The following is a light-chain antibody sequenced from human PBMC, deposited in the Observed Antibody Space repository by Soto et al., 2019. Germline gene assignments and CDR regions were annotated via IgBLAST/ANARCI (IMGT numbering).Light chain of an antibody. J-gene: IGKJ1*01. CDR2: AAS. Sequence: IQLTQSPSSLSASVGDRVTITCRASQSISSYLNWYQQKLGKAPKLLIYAASSLQSGVPSRFSGSGSGTDFTLTISSLQPEDFATYYCQQSYSTPFLFGQGTKVDI. V-gene: IGKV1-39*01. CDR3: QQSYSTPFL. CDR1: QSISSY.